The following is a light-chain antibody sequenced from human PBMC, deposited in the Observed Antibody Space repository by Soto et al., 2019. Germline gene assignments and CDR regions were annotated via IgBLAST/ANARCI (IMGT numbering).Light chain of an antibody. Sequence: QSALTQPASVSGSPGQSITISCTGTSNDYVSWYQQHPGKAPKLMIYEVSNRPSGVSNRFSGSKSGTTASLTISGLQAEDEADYYCSSYTSSSTLLFGGGTKVTVL. CDR3: SSYTSSSTLL. J-gene: IGLJ2*01. V-gene: IGLV2-14*01. CDR2: EVS. CDR1: SNDY.